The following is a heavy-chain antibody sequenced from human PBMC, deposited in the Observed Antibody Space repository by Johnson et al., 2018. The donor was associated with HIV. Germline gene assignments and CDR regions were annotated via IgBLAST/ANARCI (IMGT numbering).Heavy chain of an antibody. CDR2: ISYDGSNK. J-gene: IGHJ3*02. Sequence: VQLVESGGGVVQPGRSLRLSCAASGFTFSSYGMHWVRQAPGKGLEWVAVISYDGSNKYYADSVKGRFTISRDNSKNTLYLQMNSLRAEDTAVYYCAKEKNLYHWTIVIWGQGTMVTVSS. V-gene: IGHV3-30*18. CDR3: AKEKNLYHWTIVI. D-gene: IGHD3/OR15-3a*01. CDR1: GFTFSSYG.